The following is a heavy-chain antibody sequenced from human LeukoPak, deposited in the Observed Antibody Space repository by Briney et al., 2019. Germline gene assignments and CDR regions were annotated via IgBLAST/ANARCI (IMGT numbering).Heavy chain of an antibody. CDR2: ISGSGGST. CDR3: ARDRGGDAFDI. J-gene: IGHJ3*02. Sequence: GGSLRLSCVVSGFTFSNYAMSWVRQAPGKGLEWVSAISGSGGSTYYADSVKGRFTISRDNSKNTLFLQVNSLRAEDTAVYYCARDRGGDAFDIWGQGTMVTVSS. CDR1: GFTFSNYA. D-gene: IGHD3-10*01. V-gene: IGHV3-23*01.